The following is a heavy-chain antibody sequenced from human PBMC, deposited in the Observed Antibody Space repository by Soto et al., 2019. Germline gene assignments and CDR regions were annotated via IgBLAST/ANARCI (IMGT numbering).Heavy chain of an antibody. J-gene: IGHJ5*02. D-gene: IGHD1-20*01. CDR3: ARTLTGTSGGGIDP. CDR1: GGSFANSF. V-gene: IGHV4-59*08. Sequence: QVQLQESGPGLVKPSETLSLMCSVSGGSFANSFWSWLRQPPGKGLELIGFISDSGSSKYSPSLYCRVTISIDTSKSQFSLTLTSVTAADTAVYYCARTLTGTSGGGIDPWGQGSLVTVSS. CDR2: ISDSGSS.